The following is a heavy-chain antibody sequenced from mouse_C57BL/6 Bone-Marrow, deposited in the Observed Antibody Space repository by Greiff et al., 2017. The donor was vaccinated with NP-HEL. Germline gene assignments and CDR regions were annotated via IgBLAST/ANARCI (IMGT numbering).Heavy chain of an antibody. CDR3: GRGDSSGYVFAY. V-gene: IGHV1-72*01. Sequence: QVQLQQPGAELVKPGASVKLSCKASGYTFTSYWMHWVKQRPGRGLEWIGRIVPNSGGTKYNEKFKSKATLTVDKPSSTAYMQLSSLTSEDSAVYYCGRGDSSGYVFAYWGQGTLVTVSA. J-gene: IGHJ3*01. D-gene: IGHD3-2*02. CDR1: GYTFTSYW. CDR2: IVPNSGGT.